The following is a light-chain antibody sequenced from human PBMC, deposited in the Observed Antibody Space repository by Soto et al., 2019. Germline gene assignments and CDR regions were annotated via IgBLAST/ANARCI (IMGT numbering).Light chain of an antibody. J-gene: IGLJ2*01. CDR2: RTD. CDR3: ASWDDVLHGPL. CDR1: TSNFGTKT. Sequence: QSVLTQPPSASGTPGQKVTISCSGTTSNFGTKTVSWYQQLPGAAPKLLIYRTDQLSSGGTYRFSGSKSGTSASLAISGLRPDDEAYYYCASWDDVLHGPLFGGGTKLTVL. V-gene: IGLV1-44*01.